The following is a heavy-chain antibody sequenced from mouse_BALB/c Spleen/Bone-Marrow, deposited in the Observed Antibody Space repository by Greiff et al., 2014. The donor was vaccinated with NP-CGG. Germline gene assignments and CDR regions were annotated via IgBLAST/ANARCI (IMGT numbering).Heavy chain of an antibody. CDR1: GYTFTTYT. D-gene: IGHD1-2*01. CDR3: ARSYYGYYFDY. V-gene: IGHV1-4*01. Sequence: VQLQQSGAELARPGASVKMSCKASGYTFTTYTMHWVKQRPGQGLEWIGYINPSSAYTNYNQNFRDKATLTADKSSSTAYMQLSSLTSEDSAVYYCARSYYGYYFDYWGQGTTLTVSS. J-gene: IGHJ2*01. CDR2: INPSSAYT.